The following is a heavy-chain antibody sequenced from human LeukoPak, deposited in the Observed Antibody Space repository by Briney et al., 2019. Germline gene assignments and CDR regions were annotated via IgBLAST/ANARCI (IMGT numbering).Heavy chain of an antibody. J-gene: IGHJ4*02. V-gene: IGHV4-59*01. CDR2: IYYSGNT. CDR1: GGSISSYY. Sequence: SETLSRTCTVSGGSISSYYWSWIRQPPGKGLEWIGYIYYSGNTNYNPSLKSRVTISVDTSKNQFSLKLSSVTAADTAVYYCARARYSSSWACDYWGQGTLVTVSS. D-gene: IGHD6-13*01. CDR3: ARARYSSSWACDY.